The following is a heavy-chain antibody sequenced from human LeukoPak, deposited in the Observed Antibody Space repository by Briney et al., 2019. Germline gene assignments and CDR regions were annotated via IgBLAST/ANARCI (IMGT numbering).Heavy chain of an antibody. J-gene: IGHJ4*02. CDR2: IYYSGST. CDR1: GGSISSSSYY. V-gene: IGHV4-39*01. D-gene: IGHD6-19*01. Sequence: SSETLSLTCTVSGGSISSSSYYWGWIRQPPGKGLEWIGSIYYSGSTYYNPSLESRVTISVDTSKNQFSLKLSSVTAADTAVYYCATSGWYLLPGVYWGQGTLVTVSS. CDR3: ATSGWYLLPGVY.